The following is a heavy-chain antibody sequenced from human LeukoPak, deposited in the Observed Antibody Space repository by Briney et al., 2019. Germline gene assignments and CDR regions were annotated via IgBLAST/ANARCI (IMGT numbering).Heavy chain of an antibody. V-gene: IGHV3-30*04. J-gene: IGHJ6*02. D-gene: IGHD2-2*01. CDR1: GFTFSSYV. CDR2: ISYDGSNK. Sequence: GRSLRHSCAASGFTFSSYVMYWVRQAPGKGLDWVAVISYDGSNKYYADSVKGRFTISRDNSKNTLYLQINSLRAEDTAVYYCATMARVDFLSEFSSTSCHYVIDVWGQGTTVTVSS. CDR3: ATMARVDFLSEFSSTSCHYVIDV.